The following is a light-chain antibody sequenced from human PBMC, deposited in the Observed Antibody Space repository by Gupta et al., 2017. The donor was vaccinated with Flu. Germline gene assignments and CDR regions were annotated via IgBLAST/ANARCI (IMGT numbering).Light chain of an antibody. CDR3: QQYSSTPQK. CDR1: QSILYKSNNHNY. Sequence: DIVMTQSPDSLAVSLGERATINCKSSQSILYKSNNHNYLAWYQQKPGQPPRLLIYWASTRESGVPDRFSGSGSGTDFTLTISSLQAEDVAVYYCQQYSSTPQKFGQGTKLEI. V-gene: IGKV4-1*01. CDR2: WAS. J-gene: IGKJ2*01.